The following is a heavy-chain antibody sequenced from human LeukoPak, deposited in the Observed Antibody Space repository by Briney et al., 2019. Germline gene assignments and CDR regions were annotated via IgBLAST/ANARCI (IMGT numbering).Heavy chain of an antibody. V-gene: IGHV3-30-3*01. J-gene: IGHJ4*02. Sequence: PGRSLRLSCAASGFTFSSYAMHWVRQAPGKGLEWVAVISYDGSNKYYADSVKGRFTISRDNSKNTLYLQMNSLRAEDTAVYYCARGITMVRGVPPYWGQGTLVTVSS. CDR1: GFTFSSYA. CDR2: ISYDGSNK. CDR3: ARGITMVRGVPPY. D-gene: IGHD3-10*01.